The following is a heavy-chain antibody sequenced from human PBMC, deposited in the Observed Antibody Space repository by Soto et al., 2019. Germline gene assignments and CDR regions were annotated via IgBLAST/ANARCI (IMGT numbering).Heavy chain of an antibody. CDR3: AKSAGEGSSRKEAAMPHAFDY. Sequence: LRLSCAASGFTFSSYGMHWVRQAPGKGLEWVAVISYDGSNKYYADSVKGRFTISRDNSKNTLYLQMKSLRAEDTAVYYCAKSAGEGSSRKEAAMPHAFDYWGQETLVTVSS. CDR1: GFTFSSYG. J-gene: IGHJ4*02. D-gene: IGHD2-2*01. CDR2: ISYDGSNK. V-gene: IGHV3-30*18.